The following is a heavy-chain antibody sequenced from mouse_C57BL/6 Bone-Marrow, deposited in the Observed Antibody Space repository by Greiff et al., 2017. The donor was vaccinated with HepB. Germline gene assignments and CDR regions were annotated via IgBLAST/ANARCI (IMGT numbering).Heavy chain of an antibody. Sequence: EVQGVESGGDLVKPGGSLKLSCAASGFTFSSYTMSWVRQTPEKRLEWVATISGGGGNTYYPDSVKGRFTISRDNAKNTLYLQMSSLRSEDTALYYCARHGSFWGQGTLVTVSA. CDR2: ISGGGGNT. J-gene: IGHJ3*01. V-gene: IGHV5-9*01. CDR3: ARHGSF. CDR1: GFTFSSYT.